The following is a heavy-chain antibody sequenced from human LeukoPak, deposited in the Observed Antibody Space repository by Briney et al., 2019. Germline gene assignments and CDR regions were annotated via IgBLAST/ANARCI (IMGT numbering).Heavy chain of an antibody. J-gene: IGHJ6*03. V-gene: IGHV4-61*08. CDR1: GGSISSGGYY. Sequence: SETLSLTCTVSGGSISSGGYYWSWIRQPPGKGLEWIGYIYYSGNTNYNPSLKSRVTIAVDTSKNQFSLKLSSMNAADTAMYYCARASRGFGLGMDVWGKGTTVTVSS. CDR2: IYYSGNT. D-gene: IGHD3/OR15-3a*01. CDR3: ARASRGFGLGMDV.